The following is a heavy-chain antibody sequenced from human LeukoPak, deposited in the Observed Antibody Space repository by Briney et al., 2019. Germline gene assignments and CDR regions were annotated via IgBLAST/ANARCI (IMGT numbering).Heavy chain of an antibody. D-gene: IGHD6-13*01. CDR3: ERTGQQLVFAS. V-gene: IGHV4-59*01. Sequence: SETLSLTCTVSGGSMSSYYWHWIRQPPGKGLEWIVYIYDSGTTNYNPSLKSRVTISRDTSKNQFSLKLSSVTAADTAVYFCERTGQQLVFASWGQGTLVTISS. CDR2: IYDSGTT. CDR1: GGSMSSYY. J-gene: IGHJ5*01.